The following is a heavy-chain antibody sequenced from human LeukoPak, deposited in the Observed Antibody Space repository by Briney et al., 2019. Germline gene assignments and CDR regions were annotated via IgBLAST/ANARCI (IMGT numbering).Heavy chain of an antibody. CDR2: IYYSGST. CDR3: ARPYDYGVHDAFDT. D-gene: IGHD4-17*01. V-gene: IGHV4-59*01. J-gene: IGHJ3*02. Sequence: PSETLSLTCTVSGGSISSYYWSWIRQPPGKGLEWIGYIYYSGSTNYNPSLKSRVTISVDTSKNQFSLKLSSVTAADTAVYYCARPYDYGVHDAFDTWGQGTMVTVSS. CDR1: GGSISSYY.